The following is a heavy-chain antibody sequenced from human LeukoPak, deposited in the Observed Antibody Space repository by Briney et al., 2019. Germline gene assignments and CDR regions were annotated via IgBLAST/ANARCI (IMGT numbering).Heavy chain of an antibody. CDR2: TYYRSKWYN. CDR1: GDSVSSTNGVA. J-gene: IGHJ4*02. CDR3: ARAKGRSPLFDY. D-gene: IGHD6-13*01. V-gene: IGHV6-1*01. Sequence: SQTLSLTCAISGDSVSSTNGVAWNWIRQSPSRGLEWLGRTYYRSKWYNDYAVSVKGRIAINPDTSKNQFSLQLNSVTPEDTAVYYCARAKGRSPLFDYWGQGTLVTVSS.